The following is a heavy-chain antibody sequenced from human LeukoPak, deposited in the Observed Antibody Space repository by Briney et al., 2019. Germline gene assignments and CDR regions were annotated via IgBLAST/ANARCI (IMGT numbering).Heavy chain of an antibody. V-gene: IGHV4-59*12. D-gene: IGHD3-22*01. CDR1: GGSISSYY. CDR2: IYHSGST. CDR3: ARDGYDSSGSNMGD. Sequence: SETLSLTCTVSGGSISSYYWSWIRQPPGKGLEWIGYIYHSGSTYYNPSLKSRVTISVDRSKNQFSLKLSSVTAADTAVYYCARDGYDSSGSNMGDWGQGTLVTVSS. J-gene: IGHJ4*02.